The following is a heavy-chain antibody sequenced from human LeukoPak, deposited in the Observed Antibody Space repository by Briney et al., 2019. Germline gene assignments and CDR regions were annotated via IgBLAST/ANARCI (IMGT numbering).Heavy chain of an antibody. V-gene: IGHV3-7*01. CDR1: GFTFSSYG. CDR2: VKQDGSEE. J-gene: IGHJ4*02. CDR3: ARDCTNGVCYDPDY. D-gene: IGHD2-8*01. Sequence: GGSLRLSCAASGFTFSSYGMHWVRQAPGKGLEWVANVKQDGSEEYYVDSVKGRFTISRDNAKNSLYLQMNSLRAEDTAVYYCARDCTNGVCYDPDYWGQGTLVTVSS.